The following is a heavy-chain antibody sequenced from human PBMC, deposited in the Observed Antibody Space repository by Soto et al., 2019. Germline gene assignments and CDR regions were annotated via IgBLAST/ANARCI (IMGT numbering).Heavy chain of an antibody. CDR3: TTVPQLLWFADSQIS. Sequence: PGGSLRLSCAASGFSFYNAWMNWVRQSPGKGLEWVGRIKSNTDGGTTDYAAPVKGRFTISRDDSRNTLYLHMNSLKTEDTAVYYCTTVPQLLWFADSQISWGQGTLVTVSS. D-gene: IGHD3-10*01. CDR2: IKSNTDGGTT. V-gene: IGHV3-15*07. CDR1: GFSFYNAW. J-gene: IGHJ4*02.